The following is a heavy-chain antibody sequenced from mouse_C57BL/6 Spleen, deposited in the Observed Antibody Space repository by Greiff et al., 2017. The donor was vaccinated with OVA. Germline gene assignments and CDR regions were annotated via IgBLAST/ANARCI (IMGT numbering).Heavy chain of an antibody. CDR3: ARELVGSFDY. V-gene: IGHV1-39*01. CDR1: GYSFTDYN. CDR2: INPNYGTT. D-gene: IGHD6-2*01. Sequence: VQLQQSGPELVKPGASVKISCKASGYSFTDYNLNWVKQSNGKSLEWIGVINPNYGTTSYNQKFKCQATLTVDQSSSTAYMQLNSLTSEDSAVYDCARELVGSFDYWGQGTTLTVSS. J-gene: IGHJ2*01.